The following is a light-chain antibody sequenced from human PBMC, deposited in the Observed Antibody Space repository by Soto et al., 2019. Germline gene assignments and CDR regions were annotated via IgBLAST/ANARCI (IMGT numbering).Light chain of an antibody. CDR2: GAS. V-gene: IGKV3-20*01. Sequence: EIVLTQSPGTLSLSPGERATLSCRASQIVSSSYLAWYQQKPGQAPRLLIYGASSGASSIPDRFSATGSGTASTLTIGSLEPEDFAVYYCQQYGSSPWTFGQGTKVEIK. CDR1: QIVSSSY. J-gene: IGKJ1*01. CDR3: QQYGSSPWT.